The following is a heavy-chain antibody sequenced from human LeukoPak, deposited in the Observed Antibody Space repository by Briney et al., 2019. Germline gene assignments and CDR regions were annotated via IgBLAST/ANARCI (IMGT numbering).Heavy chain of an antibody. D-gene: IGHD6-13*01. CDR3: ARYSSTWYVAMDA. CDR1: GFTFSSYE. CDR2: ISRSGSSI. V-gene: IGHV3-48*03. J-gene: IGHJ6*03. Sequence: GGSLRLSXAVSGFTFSSYEMTWVRQAPGKGLEWISYISRSGSSIHYADSVKGRFTISRDNAKNLLYVQMNRLRAEETDVYYCARYSSTWYVAMDAWGKGTTVTVSS.